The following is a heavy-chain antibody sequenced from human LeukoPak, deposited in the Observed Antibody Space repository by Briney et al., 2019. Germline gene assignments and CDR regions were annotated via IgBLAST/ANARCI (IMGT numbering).Heavy chain of an antibody. CDR2: ISSNGGST. J-gene: IGHJ3*02. CDR3: ARAPPRLVVAFDI. CDR1: GFTFSSYA. D-gene: IGHD2-8*02. V-gene: IGHV3-64*01. Sequence: PGGSLRLSCAASGFTFSSYAMHWVRQAPGKGLEYVSAISSNGGSTYYANSVKGRFTISRDNSKNTLYLQMGSLRAEDMAVYYCARAPPRLVVAFDIWGQGTMVTVSS.